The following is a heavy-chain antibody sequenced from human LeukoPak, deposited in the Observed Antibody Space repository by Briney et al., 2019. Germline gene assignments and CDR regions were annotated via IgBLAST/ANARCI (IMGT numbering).Heavy chain of an antibody. CDR3: ATVPYITMRSGLLLKTFFWFDP. V-gene: IGHV1-24*01. D-gene: IGHD3-10*01. J-gene: IGHJ5*02. CDR2: FDPEDGET. CDR1: GYTLTELS. Sequence: VASVKVSCKVSGYTLTELSMHWVRQAPGKGLEWMGGFDPEDGETIYAQKFQGRVTMTEDTSTDTAYMELSSLRSEDTAVYYCATVPYITMRSGLLLKTFFWFDPWGQGTLVTVSS.